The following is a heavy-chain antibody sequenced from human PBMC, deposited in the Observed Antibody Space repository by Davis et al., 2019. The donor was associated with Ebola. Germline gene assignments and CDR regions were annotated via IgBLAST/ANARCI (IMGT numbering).Heavy chain of an antibody. CDR3: ARDERITGTLAGDY. V-gene: IGHV3-30-3*01. J-gene: IGHJ4*02. Sequence: PGGSLRLSCAASGFTFSSYAMHWVRQAPGKGLEWVAVISYDGSNKYYADSVKGRFTISRDNAKNSLYLQMNSLRAEDTAVYYCARDERITGTLAGDYWGQGTLVTVSS. CDR2: ISYDGSNK. CDR1: GFTFSSYA. D-gene: IGHD1-20*01.